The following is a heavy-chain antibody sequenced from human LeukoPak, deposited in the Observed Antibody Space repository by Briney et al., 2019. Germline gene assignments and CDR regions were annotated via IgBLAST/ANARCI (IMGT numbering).Heavy chain of an antibody. D-gene: IGHD1-14*01. CDR2: ISGSGGST. J-gene: IGHJ4*02. CDR1: GFTFSSYA. Sequence: GGSLRLSCAASGFTFSSYAMTWVRQAPGKGLEWVSIISGSGGSTSYADSVKGRFTISRDNAKNSLYLQMNSLRAEDTAVYYCARGTLGFDYWGQGTLVTVSS. CDR3: ARGTLGFDY. V-gene: IGHV3-23*01.